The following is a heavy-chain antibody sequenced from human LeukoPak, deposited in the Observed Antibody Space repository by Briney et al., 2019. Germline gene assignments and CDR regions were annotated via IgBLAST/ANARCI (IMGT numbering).Heavy chain of an antibody. D-gene: IGHD4-17*01. Sequence: SETLSLTCTVSGGSISSGGYYWSWIRQHPGKGLEWIGCIYYSGTTYYHPSLTSRVAISVDTSKNQFSLKLRSVTAADTAVYYCARSGTVTTWNYWGQGTLVTVSS. CDR2: IYYSGTT. CDR1: GGSISSGGYY. J-gene: IGHJ4*02. V-gene: IGHV4-31*03. CDR3: ARSGTVTTWNY.